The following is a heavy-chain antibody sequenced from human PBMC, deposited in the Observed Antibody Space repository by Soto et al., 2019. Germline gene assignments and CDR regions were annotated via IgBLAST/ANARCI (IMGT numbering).Heavy chain of an antibody. CDR2: ISAYNGDT. CDR3: ARSGAYCTSITCLFDSF. Sequence: ASVKVSCKASGYTFTSYGYAGVRQAPGQGLEWMGWISAYNGDTNYAQKFQDRVTLTTDTSTTTAYMELRNLGSDDTAVYYCARSGAYCTSITCLFDSFWGLGTLVTVSS. V-gene: IGHV1-18*01. D-gene: IGHD2-8*01. J-gene: IGHJ4*02. CDR1: GYTFTSYG.